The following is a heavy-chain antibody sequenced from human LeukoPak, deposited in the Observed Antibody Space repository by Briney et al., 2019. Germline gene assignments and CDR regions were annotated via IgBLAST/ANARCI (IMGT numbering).Heavy chain of an antibody. CDR3: ARHQDYYYYMDV. Sequence: SETLSLTCTVSGGSISSYYWSWIRQPPGKGLEWIGYIYTSGSTNYNPSLKSRATISVDTSKSQFSLKLSSVTAADTAVYYCARHQDYYYYMDVWGKGTTVTVSS. CDR1: GGSISSYY. D-gene: IGHD2-2*01. J-gene: IGHJ6*03. V-gene: IGHV4-4*09. CDR2: IYTSGST.